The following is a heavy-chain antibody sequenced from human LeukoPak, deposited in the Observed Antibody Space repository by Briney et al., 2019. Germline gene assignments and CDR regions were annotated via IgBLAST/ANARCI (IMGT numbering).Heavy chain of an antibody. V-gene: IGHV4-59*01. CDR2: IYDSGST. D-gene: IGHD6-13*01. CDR3: ARSIPAAGNGGNWFDP. Sequence: SETLSLTCTVSGAAITNYYWSWIRQPPGKGLEWIGYIYDSGSTNYNSSLKSRVTISVDTSKNQFSLKLSSVTAADTAIYYCARSIPAAGNGGNWFDPWGQGTLVTVSS. J-gene: IGHJ5*02. CDR1: GAAITNYY.